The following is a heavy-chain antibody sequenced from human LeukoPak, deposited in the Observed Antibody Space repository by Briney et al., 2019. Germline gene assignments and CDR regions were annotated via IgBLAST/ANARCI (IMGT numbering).Heavy chain of an antibody. CDR3: ARGGQFYYDSSGYYYDGFDY. Sequence: PSQTLSLTCTVSGGSISSGGYYWRWIRQHPGTGLEWIGYIYYSGSTYYNPSLKSRVTISVDTSKNQFSLKLSSVTAADTAVYYCARGGQFYYDSSGYYYDGFDYWGQGTLVTVSS. CDR2: IYYSGST. V-gene: IGHV4-31*03. J-gene: IGHJ4*02. CDR1: GGSISSGGYY. D-gene: IGHD3-22*01.